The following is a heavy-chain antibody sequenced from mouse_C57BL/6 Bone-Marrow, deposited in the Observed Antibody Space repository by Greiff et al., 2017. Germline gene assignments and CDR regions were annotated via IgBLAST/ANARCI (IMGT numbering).Heavy chain of an antibody. D-gene: IGHD2-3*01. Sequence: QVQLQQPGAELVKPGASVKLSCTASGYTFTSYWMHWVKQRPGRGLEWVGRIDPNSGGTKYNEKFKSKAPLTVDKPSSTAYMQLSRLTSEDSAVYYWERGGWLDYFDYWGQGTTLTVSS. V-gene: IGHV1-72*01. J-gene: IGHJ2*01. CDR2: IDPNSGGT. CDR1: GYTFTSYW. CDR3: ERGGWLDYFDY.